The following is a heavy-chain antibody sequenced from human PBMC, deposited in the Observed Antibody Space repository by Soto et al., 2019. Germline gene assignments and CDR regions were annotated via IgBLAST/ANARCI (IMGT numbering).Heavy chain of an antibody. CDR2: VSSDGTRK. J-gene: IGHJ5*02. Sequence: QEEVVESGGGVVQTGGSLRLSCVASGFSFSTYGMHWVRQAPGKGLDWVAVVSSDGTRKFYADSVNGRVTISRDNSKNTVFLQMSGLRDEDTAVYYCAREVIAVVGAIRWFDPWGQGKLVTVSS. CDR3: AREVIAVVGAIRWFDP. CDR1: GFSFSTYG. V-gene: IGHV3-33*08. D-gene: IGHD6-19*01.